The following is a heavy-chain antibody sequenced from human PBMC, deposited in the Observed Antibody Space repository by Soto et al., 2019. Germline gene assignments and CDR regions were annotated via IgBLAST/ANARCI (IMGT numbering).Heavy chain of an antibody. J-gene: IGHJ3*02. D-gene: IGHD7-27*01. CDR1: GFTFSSYG. Sequence: QVQLVESGGGVVQPGRSLRLSCAASGFTFSSYGMHWVRQAPGKGLKWVAVISYDGSNKYYADSVKGRFTISRDNSKNTLYLQMNSLRAEDTAVYCCAKDANLLTEDAFDIWGQGTMVTVSS. CDR2: ISYDGSNK. V-gene: IGHV3-30*18. CDR3: AKDANLLTEDAFDI.